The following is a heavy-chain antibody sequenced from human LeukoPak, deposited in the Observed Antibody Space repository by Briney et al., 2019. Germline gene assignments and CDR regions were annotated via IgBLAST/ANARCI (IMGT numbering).Heavy chain of an antibody. J-gene: IGHJ4*02. Sequence: ASVKVSCKASGGTFSSYAISWVRQAPGQGLEWMGRIIPILGIANYAQKFQGRVTITADKSTSTAYMEPSSLRSEDTAVYYCARWYYYDSSGSDYYFDYWGQGTLVTVSS. D-gene: IGHD3-22*01. V-gene: IGHV1-69*04. CDR2: IIPILGIA. CDR1: GGTFSSYA. CDR3: ARWYYYDSSGSDYYFDY.